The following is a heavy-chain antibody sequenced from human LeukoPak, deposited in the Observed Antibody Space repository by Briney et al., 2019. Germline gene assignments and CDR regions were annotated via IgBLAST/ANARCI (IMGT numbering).Heavy chain of an antibody. CDR3: ARSQGPDYYDSSGYEDY. J-gene: IGHJ4*02. CDR1: GFTFSSYS. CDR2: ISSSSSYI. Sequence: PGGSLRLPCAASGFTFSSYSMNWVRQAPGKGLEWVSSISSSSSYIYYADSVKGRFTISRDNAKNSLYLQMNSLRAEDTAVYYCARSQGPDYYDSSGYEDYWGQGTLVTVSS. D-gene: IGHD3-22*01. V-gene: IGHV3-21*01.